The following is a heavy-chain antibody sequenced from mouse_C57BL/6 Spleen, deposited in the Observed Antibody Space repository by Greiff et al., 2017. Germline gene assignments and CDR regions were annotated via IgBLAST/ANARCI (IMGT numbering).Heavy chain of an antibody. D-gene: IGHD2-1*01. J-gene: IGHJ2*01. V-gene: IGHV5-6*01. CDR3: ARSYGNYENYFDD. CDR2: ISSGGSYT. Sequence: EVKLVESGGDLVKPGGSLKLSCAASGFTFSSYGMSWVRQTPDKRLEWVATISSGGSYTFYPDSVKGRFTISRDNAKNTLYLQMSSLKSEDTAMYYCARSYGNYENYFDDWGQGTTLTVSS. CDR1: GFTFSSYG.